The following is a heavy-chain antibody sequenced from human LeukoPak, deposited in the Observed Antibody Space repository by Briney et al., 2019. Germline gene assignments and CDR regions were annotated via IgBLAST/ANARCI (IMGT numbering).Heavy chain of an antibody. J-gene: IGHJ1*01. CDR1: GFTFSNYD. CDR2: INQVGSEK. Sequence: GGSLRLSCVASGFTFSNYDMHWVRQAPGKGLEWVANINQVGSEKYYVDSVKGRFTISRDNAKNSLYLQMNSLRAEDTAVYYCATYSSLNRREFQYWGQGTLLTVSS. D-gene: IGHD3-22*01. CDR3: ATYSSLNRREFQY. V-gene: IGHV3-7*01.